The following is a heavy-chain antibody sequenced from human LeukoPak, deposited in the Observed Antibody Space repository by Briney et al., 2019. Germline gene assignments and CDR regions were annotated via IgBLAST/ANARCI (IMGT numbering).Heavy chain of an antibody. J-gene: IGHJ4*02. CDR3: ATVFGEYYDILTGSTPDY. CDR2: FDPEDGET. V-gene: IGHV1-24*01. D-gene: IGHD3-9*01. Sequence: GASVTVSCKVSGYTLTELSMHWVRQAPGKGLEWMGGFDPEDGETIYAQKFQGRVTMTEDTSTDTAYMELSSLRSEDTAVYYCATVFGEYYDILTGSTPDYWGQGTLVTVSS. CDR1: GYTLTELS.